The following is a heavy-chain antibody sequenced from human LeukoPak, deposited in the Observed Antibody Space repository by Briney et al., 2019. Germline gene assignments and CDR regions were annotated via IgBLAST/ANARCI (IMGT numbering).Heavy chain of an antibody. CDR2: ISRSSAYI. J-gene: IGHJ4*02. D-gene: IGHD4-17*01. CDR1: GFTLSSYS. CDR3: ARGHTAVTRHFDF. Sequence: GGSLRLSCAASGFTLSSYSMNWVRQAPGKGLEWVSSISRSSAYIYYADSVKGRFTISRDNAKNSLYLQMNSLRAEDTAVYYCARGHTAVTRHFDFWGQGTLVTVSS. V-gene: IGHV3-21*01.